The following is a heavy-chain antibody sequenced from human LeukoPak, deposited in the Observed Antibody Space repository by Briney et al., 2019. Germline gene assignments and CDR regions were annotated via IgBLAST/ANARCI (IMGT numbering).Heavy chain of an antibody. Sequence: GASVKVSCKASGYTFTSYDINWVRQAAGQGLEWMGIINPSGGSTSYAQKFQGRVTMTRDTSTSTVYMELSSLRSEDTAVYYCARDGETTVITPRYFDYWGQGTLVTVSS. J-gene: IGHJ4*02. CDR3: ARDGETTVITPRYFDY. CDR2: INPSGGST. CDR1: GYTFTSYD. D-gene: IGHD4-23*01. V-gene: IGHV1-46*01.